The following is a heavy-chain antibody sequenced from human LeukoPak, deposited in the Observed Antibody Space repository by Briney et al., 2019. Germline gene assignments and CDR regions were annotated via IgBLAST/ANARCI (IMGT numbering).Heavy chain of an antibody. Sequence: PSETLSLTCTVSGGSISSYYWSWFRQPPGKGLEWIGYIYYSGSTNYNPSLKSRVTISVDTSKNQFSLKLSSVTAADTAVYYCARLSYGSGSYSLDYWGQGTLVTVSS. D-gene: IGHD3-10*01. CDR2: IYYSGST. CDR1: GGSISSYY. J-gene: IGHJ4*02. CDR3: ARLSYGSGSYSLDY. V-gene: IGHV4-59*01.